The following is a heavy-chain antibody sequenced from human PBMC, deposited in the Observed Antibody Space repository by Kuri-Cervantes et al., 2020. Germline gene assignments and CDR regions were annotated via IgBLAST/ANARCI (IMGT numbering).Heavy chain of an antibody. J-gene: IGHJ6*03. CDR3: AKMGYYDSSGYSWYYYYYMDV. V-gene: IGHV3-23*01. CDR2: ISGSGGST. CDR1: GFTFSSYA. Sequence: GESLKISCAASGFTFSSYAMSWVRQAPGKGLEWVSAISGSGGSTYYADSVKGRFTISRDNSKNTVYLQMNSLRVEDTAVYYCAKMGYYDSSGYSWYYYYYMDVWGKGTTVTVSS. D-gene: IGHD3-22*01.